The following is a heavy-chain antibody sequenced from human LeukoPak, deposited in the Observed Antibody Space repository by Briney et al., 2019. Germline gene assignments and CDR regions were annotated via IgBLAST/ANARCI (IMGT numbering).Heavy chain of an antibody. V-gene: IGHV3-23*01. CDR1: GFTLSRSA. J-gene: IGHJ4*02. Sequence: GGSLRLSCAASGFTLSRSAMTWVRQTPGKGLDWVSSISSSGNTYYADSVKGRFTISRGNSKNMLYLQMNSLRAEDTAVYYCVKGRISEDGLDFWGQGTLVTVSS. CDR2: ISSSGNT. CDR3: VKGRISEDGLDF. D-gene: IGHD6-13*01.